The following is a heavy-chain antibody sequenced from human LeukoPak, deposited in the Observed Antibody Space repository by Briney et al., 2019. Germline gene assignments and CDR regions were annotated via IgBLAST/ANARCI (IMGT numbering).Heavy chain of an antibody. J-gene: IGHJ4*02. V-gene: IGHV4-59*08. Sequence: SETLSLTCTVSGGSISVDYWSWIRQPPGKGLEWIGYIHYSGSTNYNPSLKSRVTMSVDTSKNQFSVKLSSVTAADTAMYYCARGYSSAWTGFDYWGQGTLVTVSS. CDR3: ARGYSSAWTGFDY. CDR1: GGSISVDY. D-gene: IGHD6-25*01. CDR2: IHYSGST.